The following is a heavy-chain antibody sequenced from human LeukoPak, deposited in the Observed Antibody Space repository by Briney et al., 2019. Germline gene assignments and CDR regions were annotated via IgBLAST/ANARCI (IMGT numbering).Heavy chain of an antibody. CDR2: IYTSGST. D-gene: IGHD3-22*01. J-gene: IGHJ3*02. CDR1: GGSISSGSYY. Sequence: PSETLSLTCTVSGGSISSGSYYWSWIRQPAGKGLEWIGRIYTSGSTNYNPSLKSRVTISVDTSESQFSLKLSSVTAADTAVYYCARGPRGITMIVDDAFDIGGQGTMVTVSS. V-gene: IGHV4-61*02. CDR3: ARGPRGITMIVDDAFDI.